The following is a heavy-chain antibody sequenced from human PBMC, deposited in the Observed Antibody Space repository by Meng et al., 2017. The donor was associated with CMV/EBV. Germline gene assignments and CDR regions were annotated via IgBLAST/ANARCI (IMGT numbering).Heavy chain of an antibody. J-gene: IGHJ4*02. CDR3: ALAEYSSSLFDY. CDR2: INPSGGST. CDR1: GYTFTSYY. V-gene: IGHV1-46*01. D-gene: IGHD6-13*01. Sequence: QVQVVQSGAEVKKAGPSVTFACKASGYTFTSYYMHWVRQGPGQGLEWMGIINPSGGSTSYAQKFQGRVTMTRDTSTSTVYMELSSLRSEDTAVYYCALAEYSSSLFDYWGQGTLVTVSS.